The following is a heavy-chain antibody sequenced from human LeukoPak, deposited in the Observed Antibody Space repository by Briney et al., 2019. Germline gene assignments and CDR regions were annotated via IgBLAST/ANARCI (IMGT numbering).Heavy chain of an antibody. Sequence: SETLSLTCTVSGGSISSYYWTWIRQPAGKGLEWIGRIYSSGSTSYNPTLKSRVTMSVDTSKNQFSLKLSSVTAADTAVYYCARANYYDSSGYYPGRFDPWGQGTLVTVSS. V-gene: IGHV4-4*07. J-gene: IGHJ5*02. CDR1: GGSISSYY. CDR3: ARANYYDSSGYYPGRFDP. CDR2: IYSSGST. D-gene: IGHD3-22*01.